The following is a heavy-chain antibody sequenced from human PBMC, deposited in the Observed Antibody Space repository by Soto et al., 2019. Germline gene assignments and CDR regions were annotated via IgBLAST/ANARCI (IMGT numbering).Heavy chain of an antibody. Sequence: GGSLRLSCAASGFPFSFYSMNWVRQAPGKGLEWISYITSTSSAINYADSVRGRFTISRDNAMRSLFLHMNSLRDEDTTVYYCARDGKGAAYTHGPYYFDYLGQLALVTVSS. CDR1: GFPFSFYS. CDR3: ARDGKGAAYTHGPYYFDY. D-gene: IGHD1-1*01. J-gene: IGHJ4*02. CDR2: ITSTSSAI. V-gene: IGHV3-48*02.